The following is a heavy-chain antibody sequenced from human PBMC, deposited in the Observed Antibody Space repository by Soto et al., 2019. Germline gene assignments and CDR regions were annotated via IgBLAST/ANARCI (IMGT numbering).Heavy chain of an antibody. CDR2: ISSSSSYI. CDR1: GFSFRSYS. D-gene: IGHD3-10*01. Sequence: EVQLVESGGGLVKPGGSLRLSCAGSGFSFRSYSMNWVRQVPGKGLEWGSSISSSSSYINYADSMKGRFTISRDNAKNSLYLQMNSLRAEDTAVYYCARVGTYYGSGSPYYSDYWGQGTLVTVSS. V-gene: IGHV3-21*01. CDR3: ARVGTYYGSGSPYYSDY. J-gene: IGHJ4*02.